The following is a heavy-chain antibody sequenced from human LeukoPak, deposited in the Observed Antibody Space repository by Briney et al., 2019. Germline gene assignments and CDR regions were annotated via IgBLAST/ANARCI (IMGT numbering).Heavy chain of an antibody. V-gene: IGHV3-30*04. D-gene: IGHD5-12*01. CDR1: GFTFTSYT. CDR3: ARDVGGYAFDY. CDR2: MSYDGSHK. Sequence: GGSLRLSCVASGFTFTSYTMHWVRQAPGKGLEWVAVMSYDGSHKFHADSVKGQFTISRDNSKNTVYLQVNSLRDEDTAIYYCARDVGGYAFDYWGQGTLVTVSS. J-gene: IGHJ4*02.